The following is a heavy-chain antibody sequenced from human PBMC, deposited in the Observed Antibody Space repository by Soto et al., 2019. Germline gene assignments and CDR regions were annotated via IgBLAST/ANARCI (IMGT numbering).Heavy chain of an antibody. CDR2: ISAYNGNT. CDR1: GYTFTSYG. CDR3: AKGGYRSSTSCYAWAHDAFDI. D-gene: IGHD2-2*01. J-gene: IGHJ3*02. V-gene: IGHV1-18*01. Sequence: ASVKVSCKASGYTFTSYGISWVRQAPGQGLEWMGWISAYNGNTNYAQKLQGRVTMTTDTSTSTAYMELRSLRSEDTAVYYCAKGGYRSSTSCYAWAHDAFDIWGQGTMVTVSS.